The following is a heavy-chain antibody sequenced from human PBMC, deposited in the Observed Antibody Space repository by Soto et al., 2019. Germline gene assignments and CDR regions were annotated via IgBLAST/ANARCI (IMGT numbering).Heavy chain of an antibody. D-gene: IGHD5-18*01. Sequence: QVQLVESGGGVVQPGRSLKLSCAASGFTFRTYAMHWVRQAPGKGLERVAVISYDGSNTYYADSVKGRFTISRDSSKNTLYLLMNSLRTEDSAVYYCARDSETNGYSYDYFDYWGQGTLVTVSS. CDR3: ARDSETNGYSYDYFDY. CDR1: GFTFRTYA. CDR2: ISYDGSNT. J-gene: IGHJ4*02. V-gene: IGHV3-30*04.